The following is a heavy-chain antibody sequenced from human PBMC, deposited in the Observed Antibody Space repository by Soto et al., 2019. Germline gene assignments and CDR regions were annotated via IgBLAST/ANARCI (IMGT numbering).Heavy chain of an antibody. CDR2: ISAYNGNT. Sequence: VSCKASGYTFTSYGISWVRQAPGQGLEWMGWISAYNGNTNYAQKLQGRVTMTTDTSTSTAYMELRSLRSDDTAVYYCARGVKWSRPYYYYGMDVWGQGTTVTVSS. D-gene: IGHD2-15*01. CDR1: GYTFTSYG. CDR3: ARGVKWSRPYYYYGMDV. V-gene: IGHV1-18*04. J-gene: IGHJ6*02.